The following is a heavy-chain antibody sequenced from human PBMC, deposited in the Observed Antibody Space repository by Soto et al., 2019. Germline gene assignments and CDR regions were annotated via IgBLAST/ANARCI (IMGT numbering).Heavy chain of an antibody. V-gene: IGHV1-8*01. CDR3: ARGSDWDYYYYHYMDV. CDR2: MNPNSGNT. CDR1: GYTFTSYD. Sequence: ASVKVSCKASGYTFTSYDINWVRQATGQGLEWMGWMNPNSGNTGYAQKFQGRVTMTRNTSISTAYMELSSLRSEDTAVYYCARGSDWDYYYYHYMDVWGKGTTVTVSS. D-gene: IGHD2-21*01. J-gene: IGHJ6*03.